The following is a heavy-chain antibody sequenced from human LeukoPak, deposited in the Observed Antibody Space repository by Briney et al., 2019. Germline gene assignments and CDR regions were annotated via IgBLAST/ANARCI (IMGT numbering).Heavy chain of an antibody. CDR2: MNPDSGDT. D-gene: IGHD3-22*01. CDR1: GYTFSSYE. Sequence: GASVKVSCKASGYTFSSYEIDWVRQATGHGLEGMGWMNPDSGDTAYAQKFQGRITMTRSTSITTAYMELSSLRSEDTAVYYCARGLGSYDSSELTWPMISFWGQGTQVTVSS. V-gene: IGHV1-8*01. CDR3: ARGLGSYDSSELTWPMISF. J-gene: IGHJ4*02.